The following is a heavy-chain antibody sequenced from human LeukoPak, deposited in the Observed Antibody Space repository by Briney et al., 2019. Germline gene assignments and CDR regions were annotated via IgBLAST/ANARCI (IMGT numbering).Heavy chain of an antibody. Sequence: TSETLSLTCTVSGGSISSGSYCWSWIRQPAGKGLEWIGRIYTSGSTNYNPSLKSRVTISVDTSKNQFSLKLSSVTAADTAVYYCAREGYSYGYFVDYWGQGTLVTVSS. CDR1: GGSISSGSYC. CDR3: AREGYSYGYFVDY. J-gene: IGHJ4*02. CDR2: IYTSGST. V-gene: IGHV4-61*02. D-gene: IGHD5-18*01.